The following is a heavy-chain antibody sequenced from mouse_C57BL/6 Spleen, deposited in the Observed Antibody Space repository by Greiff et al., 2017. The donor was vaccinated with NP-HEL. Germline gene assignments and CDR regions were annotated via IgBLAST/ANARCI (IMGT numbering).Heavy chain of an antibody. J-gene: IGHJ2*01. CDR1: GYSITSGYY. CDR2: ISYDGSN. V-gene: IGHV3-6*01. Sequence: VQLQQSGPGLVKPSQSLSLTCSVTGYSITSGYYWNWIRQFPGNKLEWMGYISYDGSNNYNPSLKNRISITRDTSKNQFFLKLNSVTTEDTATYYCARDRYYGSSYYFDYWGKGTTLTVSS. D-gene: IGHD1-1*01. CDR3: ARDRYYGSSYYFDY.